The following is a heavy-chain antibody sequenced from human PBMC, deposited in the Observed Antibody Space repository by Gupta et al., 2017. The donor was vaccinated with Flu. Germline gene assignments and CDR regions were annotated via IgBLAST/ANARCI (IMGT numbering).Heavy chain of an antibody. V-gene: IGHV4-39*01. J-gene: IGHJ4*02. CDR2: IYYSGST. CDR3: ARHGGASGGWLYYFDY. Sequence: QLQLQESGPGLVKPSETLSLTCTVSGGSISSSSYYWGWIRQPPGKGLEWIGSIYYSGSTYYNPSLKSRVTISVDTSKNQFSLKLSSVTAADTAVYYCARHGGASGGWLYYFDYWGQGTLVTVSS. D-gene: IGHD6-19*01. CDR1: GGSISSSSYY.